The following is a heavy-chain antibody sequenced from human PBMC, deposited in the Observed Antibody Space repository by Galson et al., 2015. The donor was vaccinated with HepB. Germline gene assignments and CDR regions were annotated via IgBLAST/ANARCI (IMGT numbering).Heavy chain of an antibody. Sequence: SLRLSCAASGFTLSRYWMSWVRQAPGKGLEWVANIKQDGSEKDYVDAVEGRFTISRDNAKNSLFLQMNSLRAEDTAVYYCVRQSPPWGYGRREKYYLDYWGQGALVTVSS. CDR2: IKQDGSEK. V-gene: IGHV3-7*01. CDR3: VRQSPPWGYGRREKYYLDY. J-gene: IGHJ4*02. D-gene: IGHD3-10*02. CDR1: GFTLSRYW.